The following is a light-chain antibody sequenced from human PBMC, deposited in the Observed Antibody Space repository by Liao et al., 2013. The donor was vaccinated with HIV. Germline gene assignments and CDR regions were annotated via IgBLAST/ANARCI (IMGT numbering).Light chain of an antibody. Sequence: SYELTQPPSVSVAPGKTARITCGGNNIGSKSVYWYQQKPGQAPVLVIYYDSDRPSGIPERFSGSNSGNTATLTISRVEAGDEADYYCQVWDRSSDEGVFGGGTKVTVL. J-gene: IGLJ2*01. CDR2: YDS. V-gene: IGLV3-21*01. CDR3: QVWDRSSDEGV. CDR1: NIGSKS.